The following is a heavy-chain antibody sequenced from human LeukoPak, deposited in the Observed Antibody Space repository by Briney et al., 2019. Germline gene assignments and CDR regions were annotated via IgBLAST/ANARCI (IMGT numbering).Heavy chain of an antibody. V-gene: IGHV3-23*01. Sequence: AGGSLRLSCAASGFTFSSYAMNWVRQAPGKGLEWGSTISGSGGSTYYADSVKGRFTTSRDNSKNTLYLQMNRLRDEDTAVYYCAKPYQVGPPNYIHYWGQGTLVTVSS. D-gene: IGHD1-26*01. CDR1: GFTFSSYA. J-gene: IGHJ4*02. CDR2: ISGSGGST. CDR3: AKPYQVGPPNYIHY.